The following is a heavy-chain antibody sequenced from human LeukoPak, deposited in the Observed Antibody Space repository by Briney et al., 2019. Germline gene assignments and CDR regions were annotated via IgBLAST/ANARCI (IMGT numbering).Heavy chain of an antibody. V-gene: IGHV3-23*01. CDR2: ISGSGGST. CDR1: GFSFSTYC. J-gene: IGHJ4*02. D-gene: IGHD3-3*01. Sequence: PRGSLRLSCAASGFSFSTYCWHWTRQAPGKGLEWASAISGSGGSTYYPDSVKGRFTTSRANSKNTLHQQMNSLRAEATAVYYCVKWWFLFGSGTQLDYWGEGTLVTVSS. CDR3: VKWWFLFGSGTQLDY.